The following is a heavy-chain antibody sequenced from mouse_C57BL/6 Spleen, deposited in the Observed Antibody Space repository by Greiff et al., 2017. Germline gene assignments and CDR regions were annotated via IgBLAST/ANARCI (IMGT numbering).Heavy chain of an antibody. V-gene: IGHV5-4*03. CDR1: GFTFSSYA. D-gene: IGHD1-2*01. CDR2: ISDGGSYT. Sequence: EVKLVESGGGLVKPGGSLKLSCAASGFTFSSYAMSWVRQTPEKRLEWVATISDGGSYTYYPDNVKGRFTISRDNAKNNLYLQMSHLKSEDTAMYYCAKFTTAFDYWGQGTTLTVSS. J-gene: IGHJ2*01. CDR3: AKFTTAFDY.